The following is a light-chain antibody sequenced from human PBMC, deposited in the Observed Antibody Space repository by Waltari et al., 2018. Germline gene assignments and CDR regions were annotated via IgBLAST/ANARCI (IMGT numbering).Light chain of an antibody. Sequence: QSALTQPASVSGSPGQSVTISCTGPRSAVGRYNLVSSYQHHPGKAPKLMIYEANKRPSGVSNRFSGSKSGITASLTISGLQAEDEADYYCCSYAGTITPYVFGSGTKVTVL. J-gene: IGLJ1*01. CDR2: EAN. V-gene: IGLV2-23*01. CDR1: RSAVGRYNL. CDR3: CSYAGTITPYV.